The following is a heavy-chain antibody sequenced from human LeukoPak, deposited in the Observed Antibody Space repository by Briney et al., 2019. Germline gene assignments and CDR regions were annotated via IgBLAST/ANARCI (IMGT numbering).Heavy chain of an antibody. Sequence: SETLSLTCAAYGGSSSGYYWSWIRQPPGKGLEWIGEINHSGSTNYNPSLKSRVTISVDTSKNQFSLKLSSVTAADTAVYYCARGGVWGYGYWGQGTLVTVSS. V-gene: IGHV4-34*01. D-gene: IGHD5-18*01. CDR2: INHSGST. J-gene: IGHJ4*02. CDR3: ARGGVWGYGY. CDR1: GGSSSGYY.